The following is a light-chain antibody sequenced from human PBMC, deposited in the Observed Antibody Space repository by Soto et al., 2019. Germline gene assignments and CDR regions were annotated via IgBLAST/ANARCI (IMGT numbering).Light chain of an antibody. CDR1: QSVSTN. J-gene: IGKJ1*01. CDR2: GAS. CDR3: QQYNNWPPWT. Sequence: RVMTQSPATLSLSPGERATLSCRASQSVSTNVAWYQQKPGQAPRLLIYGASTRATDIPARFSGSGPGTDFTLTISSLQSEDFAVYYCQQYNNWPPWTFGQGTKVEVK. V-gene: IGKV3-15*01.